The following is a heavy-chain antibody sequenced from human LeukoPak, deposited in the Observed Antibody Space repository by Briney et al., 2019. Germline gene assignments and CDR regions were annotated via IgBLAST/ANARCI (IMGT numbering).Heavy chain of an antibody. V-gene: IGHV3-30*18. D-gene: IGHD1-26*01. Sequence: PGGSLRLSCAASGFTFSSYSMNWVRQAPGKGLEWVAVISYDGSNKYYADSVKGRFTISRDNSKNTLYLQMNSLRAEDTAVYYCAKENSGSYGHFDYWGQGTLVTVSS. CDR3: AKENSGSYGHFDY. CDR1: GFTFSSYS. CDR2: ISYDGSNK. J-gene: IGHJ4*02.